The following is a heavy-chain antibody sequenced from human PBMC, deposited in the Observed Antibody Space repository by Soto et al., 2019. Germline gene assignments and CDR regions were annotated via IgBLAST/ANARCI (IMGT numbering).Heavy chain of an antibody. CDR3: ARHQGSGYDSSGYFLAAFDI. J-gene: IGHJ3*02. V-gene: IGHV4-39*01. D-gene: IGHD3-22*01. Sequence: NRXATLSVTCTVSGASISSSSYYWGWIRQPPGKGLEWIGSIYYSGSTYYNPSLKSRVTISVDTSKNQFSLKLSSVTAADTAVYYCARHQGSGYDSSGYFLAAFDIWGQGTIVTVTS. CDR1: GASISSSSYY. CDR2: IYYSGST.